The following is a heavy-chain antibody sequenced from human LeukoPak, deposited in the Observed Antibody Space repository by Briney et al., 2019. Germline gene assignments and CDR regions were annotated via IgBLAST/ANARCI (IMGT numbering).Heavy chain of an antibody. V-gene: IGHV3-7*01. CDR3: ARDSSGYQ. CDR2: IKEDGSEK. CDR1: GFTFSTYW. J-gene: IGHJ4*02. Sequence: HSGGSLRLCCAASGFTFSTYWMSWVRQAPGKGLEWVANIKEDGSEKYYGDSVKGRFTISRDNAKNSLYLEMNSLRVEDTAVYYCARDSSGYQWGQGTLVTVSS. D-gene: IGHD3-22*01.